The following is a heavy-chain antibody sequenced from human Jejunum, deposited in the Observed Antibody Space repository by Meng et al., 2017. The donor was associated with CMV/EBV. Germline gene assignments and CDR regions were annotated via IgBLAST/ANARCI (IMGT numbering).Heavy chain of an antibody. J-gene: IGHJ5*02. CDR1: A. D-gene: IGHD2-2*01. CDR3: ARGGDIVVVPAASRLGNWFDP. CDR2: ISYDGSNK. Sequence: AMRWVRQAPAKGLEWVAVISYDGSNKYYADSVKGRFTISRDNSKNTLFLQMNSLRAEDTAVYYCARGGDIVVVPAASRLGNWFDPWGQGTLVTVSS. V-gene: IGHV3-30*04.